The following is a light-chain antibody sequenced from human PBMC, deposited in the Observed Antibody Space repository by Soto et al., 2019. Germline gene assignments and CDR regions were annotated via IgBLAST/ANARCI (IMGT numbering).Light chain of an antibody. V-gene: IGKV1-5*01. CDR2: DAS. J-gene: IGKJ5*01. CDR1: QSISSW. Sequence: DIQMTQSPSTLSASVGDRVTITCRASQSISSWLAWYQQKPGKAPKLLIYDASTLEGGVPSRFSGSGSGTEFTLTISSLQSEDFAVYYCQHYHGWPITFGQGTRLEIK. CDR3: QHYHGWPIT.